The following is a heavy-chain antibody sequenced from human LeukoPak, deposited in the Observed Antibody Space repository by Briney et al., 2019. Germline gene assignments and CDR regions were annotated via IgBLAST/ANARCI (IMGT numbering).Heavy chain of an antibody. CDR2: IYYSGST. CDR3: ARETNVFDAFDI. V-gene: IGHV4-59*01. D-gene: IGHD3-10*01. J-gene: IGHJ3*02. CDR1: GGSLTVYF. Sequence: PSETLSLTCAVYGGSLTVYFWNWIRQPPGKGLEWIGYIYYSGSTSYNPSLKSRVTISEDTSKNQFSLKLSSVTAADTAVYYCARETNVFDAFDIWGQGTMVTVSS.